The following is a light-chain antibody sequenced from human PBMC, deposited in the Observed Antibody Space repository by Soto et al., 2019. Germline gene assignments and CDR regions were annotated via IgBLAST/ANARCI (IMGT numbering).Light chain of an antibody. CDR2: EVS. CDR1: SSDVGGYNY. J-gene: IGLJ3*02. Sequence: QSVLTQPASVSGSPGQSITISCTGTSSDVGGYNYVSWYQQHPGKAPKLMIYEVSNRPSGVSNRFSGSKSGNTASQPISGLQAEDEADYYCSSYTSSSIAWVFGGGTKLTVL. CDR3: SSYTSSSIAWV. V-gene: IGLV2-14*01.